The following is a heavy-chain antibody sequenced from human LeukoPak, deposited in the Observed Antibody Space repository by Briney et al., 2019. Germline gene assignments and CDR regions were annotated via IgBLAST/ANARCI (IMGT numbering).Heavy chain of an antibody. CDR2: INSDGSST. Sequence: SGGSLRLSCAASGFTFTSYNMNWVRQAPGKGLVWVSRINSDGSSTSYADSVKGRFTISRDNAKNTLYLQMNSLRAEDTAVYYCARADRMYYDYVWGSSRPEYYFDYWGQGTLVTVSS. J-gene: IGHJ4*02. CDR1: GFTFTSYN. CDR3: ARADRMYYDYVWGSSRPEYYFDY. D-gene: IGHD3-16*01. V-gene: IGHV3-74*01.